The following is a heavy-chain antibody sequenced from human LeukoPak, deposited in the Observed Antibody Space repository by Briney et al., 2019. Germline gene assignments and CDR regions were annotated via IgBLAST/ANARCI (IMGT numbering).Heavy chain of an antibody. V-gene: IGHV1-18*01. CDR2: ISAYNGNT. CDR1: GGTFSSYA. D-gene: IGHD4-23*01. CDR3: ARGGHGATVVRDFDY. J-gene: IGHJ4*02. Sequence: ASVKVSCKASGGTFSSYAISWVRQAPGQGLEWMGWISAYNGNTNYAQKLQGRVTMTTDTSTSTAYMELRSLRSDDTAVYYCARGGHGATVVRDFDYWGQGTLVTVSS.